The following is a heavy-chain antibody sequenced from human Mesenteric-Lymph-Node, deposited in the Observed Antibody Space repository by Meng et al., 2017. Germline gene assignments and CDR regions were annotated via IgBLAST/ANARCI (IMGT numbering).Heavy chain of an antibody. Sequence: VQRPRWGAVLLKPSETLTFTCGIFGGPFSGYYWYWIRQPPGKGLEWIGEINHRGSTNYNPSLKSRVTISVDKSKNQFSLRLSSVTAADTAVYYCARDARPNWFDPWGQGTLVTVSS. J-gene: IGHJ5*02. V-gene: IGHV4-34*01. CDR2: INHRGST. D-gene: IGHD2-8*01. CDR3: ARDARPNWFDP. CDR1: GGPFSGYY.